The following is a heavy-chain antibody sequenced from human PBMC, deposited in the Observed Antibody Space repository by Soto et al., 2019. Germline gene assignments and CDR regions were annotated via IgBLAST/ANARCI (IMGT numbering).Heavy chain of an antibody. V-gene: IGHV4-31*03. CDR2: IYYSGST. D-gene: IGHD2-2*01. CDR1: GGSISSGGYY. Sequence: QVQLQESGPGLVKPSQTLSLTCTVSGGSISSGGYYWSWIRQHPGKSLEWIGYIYYSGSTYSNPSLTGRVTLSVDTSKNQFDLKLSSVTAADTSVYYCARVDVYCSSTCCTTYYFDYWGQGTLVTVSS. CDR3: ARVDVYCSSTCCTTYYFDY. J-gene: IGHJ4*02.